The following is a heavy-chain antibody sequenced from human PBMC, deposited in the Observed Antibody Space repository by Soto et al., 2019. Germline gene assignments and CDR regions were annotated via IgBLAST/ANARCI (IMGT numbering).Heavy chain of an antibody. Sequence: PGRSLRLSCGSSGCIFVTYALRWARYAPGEXRQSVPVISYDRNNKACAHHKKGRFTIPRDNAKNTLYMHITTMRTENTAVYDCAIPCTSYDVLTVLDFYYYHTMDVWGQGATVTVSS. D-gene: IGHD3-9*01. CDR3: AIPCTSYDVLTVLDFYYYHTMDV. J-gene: IGHJ6*02. CDR2: ISYDRNNK. CDR1: GCIFVTYA. V-gene: IGHV3-30-3*02.